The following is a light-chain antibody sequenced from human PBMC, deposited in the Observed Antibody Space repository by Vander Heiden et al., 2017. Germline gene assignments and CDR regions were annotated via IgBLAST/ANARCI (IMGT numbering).Light chain of an antibody. J-gene: IGLJ3*02. CDR3: CSYAGTYTWV. CDR2: DVS. Sequence: QSALTQPRSVSGSPGQSVTISCTGTSSDVGAYNYVSWYQQHPGKAPKLMILDVSKRPSGVPDRFSGSKSGNTASLTISGLQAEDEADYYCCSYAGTYTWVFGGGTKLTVL. CDR1: SSDVGAYNY. V-gene: IGLV2-11*01.